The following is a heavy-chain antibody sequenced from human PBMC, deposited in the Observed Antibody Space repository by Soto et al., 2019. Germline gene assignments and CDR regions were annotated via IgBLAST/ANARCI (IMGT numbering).Heavy chain of an antibody. CDR3: ARDRGYSYGSYYYYGMDV. Sequence: QVQLVQSGAEVKKPWSSVKVSCKASGGTFSSYAISWVRQAPGQGLEWMGGIIPIFGTANYAQKFQGRVTITADESKSTAYMELSSLRSEDTAVYYCARDRGYSYGSYYYYGMDVWGQGTTVTVSS. V-gene: IGHV1-69*01. D-gene: IGHD5-18*01. J-gene: IGHJ6*02. CDR1: GGTFSSYA. CDR2: IIPIFGTA.